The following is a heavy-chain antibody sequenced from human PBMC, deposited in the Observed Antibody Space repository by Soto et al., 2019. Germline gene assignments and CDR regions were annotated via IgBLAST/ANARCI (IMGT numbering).Heavy chain of an antibody. CDR1: GFTFSSYA. Sequence: GGSLRLSCAASGFTFSSYAMSWVRQAPGKGLEWVSGISGSGGSALHADSVKGRFTISRDNSKNMLYLQMNSLRAEDTAVYFCARARGYSYQYYFDYWGQGTLVTVSS. J-gene: IGHJ4*02. CDR3: ARARGYSYQYYFDY. V-gene: IGHV3-23*01. D-gene: IGHD5-18*01. CDR2: ISGSGGSA.